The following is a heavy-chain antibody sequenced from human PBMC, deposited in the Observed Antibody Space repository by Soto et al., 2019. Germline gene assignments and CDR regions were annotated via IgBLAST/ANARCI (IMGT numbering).Heavy chain of an antibody. CDR3: ARRIQPYYFDY. CDR2: ISYDGSNK. D-gene: IGHD5-18*01. V-gene: IGHV3-30-3*01. Sequence: QVQLVESGGGVVQPGRSLRLSCAASGFTFSSYAMHWVRQAPGKGLEWVAVISYDGSNKYYADSVKGRFTISRDNSKNTLYLQMNSLRAEDTAVYYFARRIQPYYFDYWGQGTLVTVSS. J-gene: IGHJ4*02. CDR1: GFTFSSYA.